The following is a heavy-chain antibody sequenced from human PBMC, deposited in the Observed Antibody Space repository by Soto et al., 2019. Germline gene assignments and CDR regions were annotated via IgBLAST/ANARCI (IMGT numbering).Heavy chain of an antibody. J-gene: IGHJ4*02. CDR2: ISGSGGST. CDR3: AKSVYYYDSSGYCL. D-gene: IGHD3-22*01. Sequence: RLGSAACRLTVYISAVSWARKKPGKGLEWVSAISGSGGSTYYADSVKGRFTISRDNSKNTLYLQMNSLRAEDTAVYYCAKSVYYYDSSGYCLWGQGTLVTVSS. V-gene: IGHV3-23*01. CDR1: RLTVYISA.